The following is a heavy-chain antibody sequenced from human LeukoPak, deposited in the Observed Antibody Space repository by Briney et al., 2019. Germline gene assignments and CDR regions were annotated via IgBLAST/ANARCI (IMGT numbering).Heavy chain of an antibody. V-gene: IGHV4-34*01. Sequence: GSLRLSCAASGFTFSSYAMSWIRQPPGKGLEWIGEINHSGSTNYNPSLKSRVTISVDTSKNQFSLKLSSVTAADTAVYYCARSVGRFLEWFHFNAYYYYGMDVWGQGTTVTVSS. CDR3: ARSVGRFLEWFHFNAYYYYGMDV. CDR2: INHSGST. J-gene: IGHJ6*02. D-gene: IGHD3-3*01. CDR1: GFTFSSYA.